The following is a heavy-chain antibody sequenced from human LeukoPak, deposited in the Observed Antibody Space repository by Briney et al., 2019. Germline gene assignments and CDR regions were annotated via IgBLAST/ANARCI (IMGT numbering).Heavy chain of an antibody. D-gene: IGHD1-26*01. V-gene: IGHV4-59*08. J-gene: IGHJ4*02. CDR3: ARQGSGSHKD. CDR1: GGSISGYY. Sequence: ASETLSLTCNVSGGSISGYYWSWIRQPPGKGLEWIGYIYYSGSTNYNPSLKSRVTISVDTSKNQFSLKLRSVTAADTAVYYCARQGSGSHKDWGQGTLVTVSS. CDR2: IYYSGST.